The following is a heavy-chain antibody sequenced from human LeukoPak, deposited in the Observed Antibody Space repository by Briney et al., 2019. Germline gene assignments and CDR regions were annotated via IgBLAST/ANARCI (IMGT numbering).Heavy chain of an antibody. CDR2: ISGSGGST. V-gene: IGHV3-23*01. J-gene: IGHJ4*02. Sequence: GGSLRLSCAAPGFTFSSYAMSWVRQAPGEGLEWVSAISGSGGSTYYADSVKGRFTISRDNSKNTLYLQMNSLRAEDTAVYYCAKGLDSSGYYWDYWGQGTLVTVSS. D-gene: IGHD3-22*01. CDR3: AKGLDSSGYYWDY. CDR1: GFTFSSYA.